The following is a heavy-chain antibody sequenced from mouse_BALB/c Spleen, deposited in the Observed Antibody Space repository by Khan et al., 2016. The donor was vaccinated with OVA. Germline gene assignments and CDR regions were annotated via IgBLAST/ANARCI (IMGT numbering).Heavy chain of an antibody. D-gene: IGHD1-1*01. J-gene: IGHJ3*01. CDR2: INTGGFYT. Sequence: EVHLVESGGDLVKPGGSLKLSCAASGFTFSTYGMSWVRQSPDRRLEWVATINTGGFYTYYPDIVKGRFTISRDNAKSTLYLQMSSLKSEDTAIYYCARLADYYNSEGFAYWGQGTLVTVSA. CDR3: ARLADYYNSEGFAY. V-gene: IGHV5-6*01. CDR1: GFTFSTYG.